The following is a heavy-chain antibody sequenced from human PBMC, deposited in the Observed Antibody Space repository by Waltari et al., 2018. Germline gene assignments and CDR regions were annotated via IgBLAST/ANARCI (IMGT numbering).Heavy chain of an antibody. CDR1: GDSFTTYD. V-gene: IGHV1-8*01. D-gene: IGHD2-15*01. CDR2: MNPISGNT. Sequence: QVQLVQSGAEVKKPGASVKVSCRAAGDSFTTYDIPWVRQAPGQGLEWMGWMNPISGNTGYAQKFQGRVSMTGDPSINTAYMELTSLRSEDTAVYYCAKEFISSYRGTAGFDVWGQGTSIIVSS. J-gene: IGHJ3*01. CDR3: AKEFISSYRGTAGFDV.